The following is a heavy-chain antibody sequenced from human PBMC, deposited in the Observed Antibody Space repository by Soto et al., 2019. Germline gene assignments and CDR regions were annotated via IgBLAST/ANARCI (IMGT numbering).Heavy chain of an antibody. Sequence: WGSLRLSCAASGFTFISYGIRLFRQSPVKGREWVAVISYDGSNKYYADSVKGRFTISRDNSKNTLYLQMTRLRPEDTAVYYCARDHWDCSGGGCDPQQKYFFAMDAWGQGTTVTVSS. D-gene: IGHD2-15*01. CDR3: ARDHWDCSGGGCDPQQKYFFAMDA. CDR1: GFTFISYG. J-gene: IGHJ6*02. V-gene: IGHV3-30*03. CDR2: ISYDGSNK.